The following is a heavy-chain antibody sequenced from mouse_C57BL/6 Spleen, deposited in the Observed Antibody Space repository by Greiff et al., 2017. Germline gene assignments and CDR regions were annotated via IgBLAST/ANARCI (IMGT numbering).Heavy chain of an antibody. Sequence: QVQLQQSGPELVKPGASVKISCKASGYAFSSSWMNWVKQRPGKGLEWIGRIYPGDGDTNYNGKFKGKATLTADKSSSTAYMQLSSLTSEDSAVYFCARFDYYYGSSYYFDYWGQGTTLTVSS. D-gene: IGHD1-1*01. CDR3: ARFDYYYGSSYYFDY. CDR1: GYAFSSSW. J-gene: IGHJ2*01. CDR2: IYPGDGDT. V-gene: IGHV1-82*01.